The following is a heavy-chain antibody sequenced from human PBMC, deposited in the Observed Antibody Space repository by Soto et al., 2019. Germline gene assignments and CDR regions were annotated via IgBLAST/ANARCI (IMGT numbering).Heavy chain of an antibody. V-gene: IGHV6-1*01. Sequence: SQTLSLTCAISGDSVSSNSAAWNWIRQSPSRGLEWLGRTYYRSKWYNDYSVSVESRIIINPDTSKNQFSLQLNSVTLEDTAVYYCARTRGLLLTAEIDCWGQGTLVTVSS. CDR2: TYYRSKWYN. D-gene: IGHD2-21*02. CDR1: GDSVSSNSAA. CDR3: ARTRGLLLTAEIDC. J-gene: IGHJ4*02.